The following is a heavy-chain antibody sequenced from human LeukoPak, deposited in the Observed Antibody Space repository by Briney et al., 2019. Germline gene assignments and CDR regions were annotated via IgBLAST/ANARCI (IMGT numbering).Heavy chain of an antibody. Sequence: SETLSLTCAVYGGSFSGYYWSWIRQPPGKGLEWVGEINHSGSTNYNPSLKSRVTISVDTSKNQFSLKLSSVTAADTAVYYCARRVAYYYGSGRLSIWPRWFDPWGQGTLVTVSS. V-gene: IGHV4-34*01. J-gene: IGHJ5*02. CDR1: GGSFSGYY. D-gene: IGHD3-10*01. CDR3: ARRVAYYYGSGRLSIWPRWFDP. CDR2: INHSGST.